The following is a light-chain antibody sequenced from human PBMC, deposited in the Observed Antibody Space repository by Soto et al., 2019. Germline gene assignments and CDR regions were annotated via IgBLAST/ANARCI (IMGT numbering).Light chain of an antibody. CDR3: QQSYSSPWT. J-gene: IGKJ1*01. Sequence: DIQMTQSPSSLSASVGDRITITCRASQTFTRYLNWYQQKPGKAPRLLIYAASTLQSGVPTRFSGSGSGTDFTPTISSLQPEDFATYYFQQSYSSPWTFGQGTKVEVK. V-gene: IGKV1-39*01. CDR2: AAS. CDR1: QTFTRY.